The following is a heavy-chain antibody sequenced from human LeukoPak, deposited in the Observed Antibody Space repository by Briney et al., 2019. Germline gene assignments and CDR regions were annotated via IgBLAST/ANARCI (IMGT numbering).Heavy chain of an antibody. CDR2: IYYSGST. Sequence: LETLSLTCTVSGGSIGSYYWSWIRQPPGKGLEWIGYIYYSGSTDYNPSLKSRVTISVDTSKNQFSLKLSSVTAADAAVYYCARRVSGSLYYFDYWGQGTLVTVSS. CDR3: ARRVSGSLYYFDY. D-gene: IGHD3-10*01. V-gene: IGHV4-59*08. J-gene: IGHJ4*02. CDR1: GGSIGSYY.